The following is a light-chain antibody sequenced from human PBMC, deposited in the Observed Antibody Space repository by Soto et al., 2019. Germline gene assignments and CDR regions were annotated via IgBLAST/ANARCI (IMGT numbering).Light chain of an antibody. CDR1: SSNIGAGYD. CDR3: QSYDSSLSGSWV. Sequence: QSVRTQPPSVSGAPGQRVTISCTGSSSNIGAGYDVHWYQQLPGTAPKLLIYGNSNRPSGVPDRFSDSKSGTSASLAITGLQAEDEADYYCQSYDSSLSGSWVFGGATKLTVL. V-gene: IGLV1-40*01. J-gene: IGLJ3*02. CDR2: GNS.